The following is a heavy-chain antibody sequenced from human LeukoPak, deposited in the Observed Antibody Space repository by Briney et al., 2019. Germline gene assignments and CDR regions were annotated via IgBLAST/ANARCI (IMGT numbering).Heavy chain of an antibody. Sequence: GGSLRLSCAASGFTVNTYAMSWVRQAPGKGLEWVSYISSSGSTISYADSVKGRFTISRDNAKNSLYLQMNSLRAEDTAVYYCAELGITMIGGVWGKGTTVTISS. V-gene: IGHV3-48*03. CDR1: GFTVNTYA. CDR2: ISSSGSTI. CDR3: AELGITMIGGV. D-gene: IGHD3-10*02. J-gene: IGHJ6*04.